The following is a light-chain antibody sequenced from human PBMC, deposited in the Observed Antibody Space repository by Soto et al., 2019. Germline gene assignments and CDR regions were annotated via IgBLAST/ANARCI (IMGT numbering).Light chain of an antibody. CDR3: SSYTSSSTLV. CDR2: EVS. CDR1: SSDVGGYNF. Sequence: QSALTQPASVSGSPGQSITISCTGTSSDVGGYNFVSWYQQHPGKAPKLMIYEVSNRPSGVSDRFSGSKSGNMASLTIFGLQAEDEADYYCSSYTSSSTLVFGTGTKVTVL. V-gene: IGLV2-14*01. J-gene: IGLJ1*01.